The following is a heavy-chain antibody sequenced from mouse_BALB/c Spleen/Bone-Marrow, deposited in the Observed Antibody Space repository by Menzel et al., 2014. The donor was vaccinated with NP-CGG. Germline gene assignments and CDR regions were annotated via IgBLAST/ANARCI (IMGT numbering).Heavy chain of an antibody. CDR2: IDPETGGT. D-gene: IGHD4-1*01. CDR1: GYTFTDYE. V-gene: IGHV1-15*01. Sequence: VQLQQSGAELVRPGASVTLSCKASGYTFTDYEMHWLKQTPVHGLEWIGAIDPETGGTAYNQKFKGRATLTTDKSSSTAYMERRSLTSEDSAVYYCARWELGRAWFAYWGQGTLVTVSA. J-gene: IGHJ3*01. CDR3: ARWELGRAWFAY.